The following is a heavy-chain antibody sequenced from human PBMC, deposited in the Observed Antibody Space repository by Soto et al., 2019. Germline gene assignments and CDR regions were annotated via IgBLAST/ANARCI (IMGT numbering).Heavy chain of an antibody. J-gene: IGHJ4*02. Sequence: SETLSLTCAVYGGSFSGYYWSWIRQPPGKGLEWIGEINHSGSTNYNPSLKSRVTISVETSKNQFSLKLTSVTAADTAVYYCARDKITGLFDYWGQGTLVTVSS. V-gene: IGHV4-34*01. CDR1: GGSFSGYY. CDR3: ARDKITGLFDY. D-gene: IGHD2-8*02. CDR2: INHSGST.